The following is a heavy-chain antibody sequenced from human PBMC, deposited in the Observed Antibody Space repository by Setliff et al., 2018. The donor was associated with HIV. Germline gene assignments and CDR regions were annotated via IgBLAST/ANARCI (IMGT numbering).Heavy chain of an antibody. V-gene: IGHV1-2*02. CDR3: ATSTSRFFWNGFYQGGFGSRNSHSFEN. CDR1: GCTFTASY. D-gene: IGHD3-3*01. Sequence: ASVKVSCKTSGCTFTASYLQWVRRAPGQGLQWMGWMHPNSGATKYVQKFRDRVTLTGDTSISTASMELSRLKSDDTAMYYCATSTSRFFWNGFYQGGFGSRNSHSFENWGQGTLVTVSS. J-gene: IGHJ4*02. CDR2: MHPNSGAT.